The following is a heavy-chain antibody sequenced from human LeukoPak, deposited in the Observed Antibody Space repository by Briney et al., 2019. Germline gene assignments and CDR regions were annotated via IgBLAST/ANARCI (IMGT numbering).Heavy chain of an antibody. D-gene: IGHD4-17*01. CDR3: ARNPGSDYPEW. Sequence: SETLSLTCTVSGGSISSGDYYWSWIRQPAGKGLEWIGRIYTSGSTNYNPSLKSRVTISVDKSKNQFSLKLTSVTAADTAVYYCARNPGSDYPEWWGQGTLVTVSS. J-gene: IGHJ4*02. CDR1: GGSISSGDYY. V-gene: IGHV4-61*02. CDR2: IYTSGST.